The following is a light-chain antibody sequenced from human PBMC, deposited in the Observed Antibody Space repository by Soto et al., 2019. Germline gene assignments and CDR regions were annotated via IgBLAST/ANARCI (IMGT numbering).Light chain of an antibody. J-gene: IGKJ4*01. Sequence: EIVLTQSPATLSLSPGERAILSCRASQSVSKYLAWYQQKPGQAPRLLIHDASNRATGIPARFSGSGSGTDFTLTISSLEPEDFGVYYGQQRSNWPQITFGGGTKVEIK. CDR2: DAS. CDR3: QQRSNWPQIT. CDR1: QSVSKY. V-gene: IGKV3-11*01.